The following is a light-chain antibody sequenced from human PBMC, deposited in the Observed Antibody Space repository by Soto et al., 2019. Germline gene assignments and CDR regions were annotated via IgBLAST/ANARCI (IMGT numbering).Light chain of an antibody. CDR2: WAS. CDR1: QNVLYTSNNKNY. V-gene: IGKV4-1*01. Sequence: DIVMTPSPDSLAVSLGERATINCKSSQNVLYTSNNKNYLAWYQQKPRQPPKLLIYWASTRESGVPDRFSGSGSGTDFTLTISSLQAEDVAFYYCQQYYGSPFTFGPGTKVEIK. J-gene: IGKJ3*01. CDR3: QQYYGSPFT.